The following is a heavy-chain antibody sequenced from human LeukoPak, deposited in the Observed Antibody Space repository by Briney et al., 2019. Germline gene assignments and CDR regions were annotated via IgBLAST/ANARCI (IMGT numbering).Heavy chain of an antibody. CDR3: ARDRSSTVGSMDV. D-gene: IGHD2-2*01. Sequence: SVKVSCKASGGTFSSYAISWLRQAPGQWLEWMGRIIPIFGTANYAQKFQGRVTITTDESTSTAYMELSSLRSEDTAVYYCARDRSSTVGSMDVWGKGTTVTVSS. CDR1: GGTFSSYA. J-gene: IGHJ6*04. V-gene: IGHV1-69*05. CDR2: IIPIFGTA.